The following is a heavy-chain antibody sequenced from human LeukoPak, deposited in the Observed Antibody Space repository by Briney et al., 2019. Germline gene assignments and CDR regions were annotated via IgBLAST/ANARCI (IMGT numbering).Heavy chain of an antibody. D-gene: IGHD3-10*01. CDR3: AHKGRGSGSYM. CDR1: GFSLSNTGVA. CDR2: AYWNNDE. J-gene: IGHJ4*02. V-gene: IGHV2-5*01. Sequence: SSPTLVNPTQTLTLTCTFSGFSLSNTGVAVGWIRQSPGKALEWLAVAYWNNDESYSPSLKSRLTITKDTSKNQVVLIMTNMDPVDTATYYCAHKGRGSGSYMWGQGTLVTVSS.